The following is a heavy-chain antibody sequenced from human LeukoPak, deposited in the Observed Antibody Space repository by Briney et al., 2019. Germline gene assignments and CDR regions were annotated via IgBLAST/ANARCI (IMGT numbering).Heavy chain of an antibody. CDR3: ARESAYCSSISCHPRGFGFDP. Sequence: PGGSLRLSCAASGFTFYSSAVSWVMSWVRQAPGKGLEWVSGISGSGTTTYYADSVKGRFTISRDNSKNTLYLQMNSLRAEDTAVYYCARESAYCSSISCHPRGFGFDPWGQGTLVTVSS. J-gene: IGHJ5*02. CDR1: GFTFYSSA. CDR2: ISGSGTTT. V-gene: IGHV3-23*01. D-gene: IGHD2-2*01.